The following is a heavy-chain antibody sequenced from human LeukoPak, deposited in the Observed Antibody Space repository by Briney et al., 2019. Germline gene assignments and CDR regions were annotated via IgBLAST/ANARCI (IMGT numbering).Heavy chain of an antibody. D-gene: IGHD5-18*01. CDR3: ARGRVQLWLTY. CDR1: GITFSTYW. J-gene: IGHJ4*02. Sequence: GGSLRLSCAASGITFSTYWMSWVRQAPWKGLEWVANIKQDGSEKYYVDSVKGRFTISRDNAKDSLYLQMNSLRAEDTAVYYCARGRVQLWLTYWGQGTLVTVSS. V-gene: IGHV3-7*01. CDR2: IKQDGSEK.